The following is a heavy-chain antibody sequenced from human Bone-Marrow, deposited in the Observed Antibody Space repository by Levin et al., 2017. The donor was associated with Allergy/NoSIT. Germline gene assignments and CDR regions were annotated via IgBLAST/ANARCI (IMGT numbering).Heavy chain of an antibody. D-gene: IGHD3-22*01. CDR1: GFAFSDYY. J-gene: IGHJ3*01. CDR3: ARDIAPYHYDSYGSYLHDFDL. CDR2: ISDGSRNT. V-gene: IGHV3-11*05. Sequence: PGGSLRLSCAASGFAFSDYYMAWIRQAPGKGLEWISYISDGSRNTNYADSVQGRFTISRDNAKNIVYLQMNSLKDEETAVYYYARDIAPYHYDSYGSYLHDFDLWGQGTMVTVSS.